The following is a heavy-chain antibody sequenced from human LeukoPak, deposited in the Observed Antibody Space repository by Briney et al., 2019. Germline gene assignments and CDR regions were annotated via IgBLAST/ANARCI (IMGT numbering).Heavy chain of an antibody. CDR1: GYTFTGYY. Sequence: GASVKVSCKASGYTFTGYYMHWVRQAPGQGLEWMGWINPNSGGTNYAQKFQGRVTMTRDTSISTAYMELSRLRSDDTAVYYCARVPTRLFDWLKPSGVWGDYWGQGTLVTVSS. D-gene: IGHD3-9*01. V-gene: IGHV1-2*02. CDR2: INPNSGGT. CDR3: ARVPTRLFDWLKPSGVWGDY. J-gene: IGHJ4*02.